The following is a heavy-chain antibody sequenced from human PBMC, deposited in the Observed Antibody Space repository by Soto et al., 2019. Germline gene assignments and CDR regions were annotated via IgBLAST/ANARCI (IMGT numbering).Heavy chain of an antibody. J-gene: IGHJ6*02. V-gene: IGHV5-51*01. CDR3: ARTSAAGKYYYGMDV. CDR2: IYPGDSDT. D-gene: IGHD6-13*01. CDR1: GYSFTSYW. Sequence: GESLKISCKGSGYSFTSYWIGWVRQMPGKGLEWMGIIYPGDSDTRYSPSFQGQVTISADKSISSAYLQWSSLKASDTAMYYCARTSAAGKYYYGMDVWGQGTTVTVS.